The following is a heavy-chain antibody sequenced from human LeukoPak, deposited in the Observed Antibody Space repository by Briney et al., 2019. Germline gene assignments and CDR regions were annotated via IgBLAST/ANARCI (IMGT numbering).Heavy chain of an antibody. CDR1: GYTFTGYY. Sequence: ASVKVSCKASGYTFTGYYMHWVRQAPGQGLEWMGWINPNSGGTNYAQKFQGRVTMTRDTSISTAYMELSRLRSDDTAVYYCARDPAGFSSAGYYYYMDVWGKGTTVTISS. V-gene: IGHV1-2*02. CDR3: ARDPAGFSSAGYYYYMDV. CDR2: INPNSGGT. D-gene: IGHD6-6*01. J-gene: IGHJ6*03.